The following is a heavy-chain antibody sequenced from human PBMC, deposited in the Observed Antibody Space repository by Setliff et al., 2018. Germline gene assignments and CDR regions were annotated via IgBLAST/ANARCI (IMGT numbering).Heavy chain of an antibody. CDR3: ARDLHGYNYFDY. CDR2: IYYSGST. J-gene: IGHJ4*02. V-gene: IGHV4-39*07. Sequence: SETLSLTCTVSGGSISSSSYYWGWIRQPPGKGLEWIGSIYYSGSTHYNPALKSRVTISVDTSKNQFSLKLNSVTAADTAVYYCARDLHGYNYFDYWGQGTLVTV. CDR1: GGSISSSSYY. D-gene: IGHD5-12*01.